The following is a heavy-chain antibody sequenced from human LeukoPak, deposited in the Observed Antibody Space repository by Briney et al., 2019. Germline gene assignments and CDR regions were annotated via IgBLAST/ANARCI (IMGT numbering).Heavy chain of an antibody. D-gene: IGHD6-13*01. CDR1: GFTFSSYG. CDR2: ISYDGSNK. J-gene: IGHJ6*02. CDR3: ARDHTTTSSSWYTYFYYGMDV. Sequence: GGSLRLSCAASGFTFSSYGMHWVRQAPGKGLEWVAVISYDGSNKYYADSVKGRFTISRDNSKNTLYLQMNSLRTEDTAVYYCARDHTTTSSSWYTYFYYGMDVWGQGTTVTVSS. V-gene: IGHV3-30*03.